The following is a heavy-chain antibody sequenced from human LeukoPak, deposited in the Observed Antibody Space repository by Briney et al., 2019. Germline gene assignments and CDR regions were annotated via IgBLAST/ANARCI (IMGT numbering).Heavy chain of an antibody. CDR2: ISAYNGNT. CDR1: GYTFTSYG. Sequence: ASVKVSCTASGYTFTSYGISWVRQAPGQGLEWIGWISAYNGNTNYAQKLQGRVTMTTDTSTSTAYMELRSLRSDDTAVYYCARDRPLLWFGELDLGRTYYYYGMDVWGKGTTVTVSS. D-gene: IGHD3-10*01. V-gene: IGHV1-18*04. J-gene: IGHJ6*04. CDR3: ARDRPLLWFGELDLGRTYYYYGMDV.